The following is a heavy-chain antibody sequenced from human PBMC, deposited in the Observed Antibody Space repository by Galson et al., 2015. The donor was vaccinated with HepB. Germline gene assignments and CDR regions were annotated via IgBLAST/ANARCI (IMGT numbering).Heavy chain of an antibody. D-gene: IGHD3-10*01. Sequence: SLRLSCAASGFTFSPYDMNWVRQAPGKGLEWISFISSSSTSIYYADSVKGRFTISRDNAKSTLYLQMNSLRAEDTAVYYCARDQTGWFDPWGQGTLVTVSS. V-gene: IGHV3-48*01. CDR1: GFTFSPYD. CDR2: ISSSSTSI. CDR3: ARDQTGWFDP. J-gene: IGHJ5*02.